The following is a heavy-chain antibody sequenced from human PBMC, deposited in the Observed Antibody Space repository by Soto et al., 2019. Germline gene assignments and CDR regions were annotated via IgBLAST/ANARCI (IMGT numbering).Heavy chain of an antibody. D-gene: IGHD1-26*01. V-gene: IGHV3-74*01. Sequence: EVQLVESGGGVVQPGGSLRLSCTASGFTFNTHWMHWVRQAPGKGLVWVSRIYFDRITTNNADSVKGPLTVSRDNAKNTVYLHVNTLRDGDTAVYYCARGGAMGVDYWGQRTLVTVSS. CDR3: ARGGAMGVDY. J-gene: IGHJ4*02. CDR2: IYFDRITT. CDR1: GFTFNTHW.